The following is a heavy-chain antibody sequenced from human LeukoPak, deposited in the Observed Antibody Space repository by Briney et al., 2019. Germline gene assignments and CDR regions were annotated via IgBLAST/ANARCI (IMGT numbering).Heavy chain of an antibody. CDR1: GGSISSSSYY. V-gene: IGHV4-39*07. Sequence: SETLSLTCTVSGGSISSSSYYWGWIRQPPGKGLEWIGSIYHSGSTYYNPSLKSRVTISVDTSKNQFSLKLSSVTAADTAVYYCAILPPYYYDSSGYSAADWGQGTLVTVSS. D-gene: IGHD3-22*01. CDR3: AILPPYYYDSSGYSAAD. CDR2: IYHSGST. J-gene: IGHJ4*02.